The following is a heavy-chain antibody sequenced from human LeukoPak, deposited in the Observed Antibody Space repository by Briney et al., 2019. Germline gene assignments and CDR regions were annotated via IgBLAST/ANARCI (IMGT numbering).Heavy chain of an antibody. V-gene: IGHV4-59*01. Sequence: SETLSLTCTVSGGSISSYYWSWIRQPPGKGLEWIGYIYYSGSTNYRPSLKSRVTISVDTSKNQFSLKLSSVTAADTAVYYCARDNGGCSGGSCYPFDYWGQGTLVTVSS. CDR1: GGSISSYY. D-gene: IGHD2-15*01. CDR3: ARDNGGCSGGSCYPFDY. CDR2: IYYSGST. J-gene: IGHJ4*02.